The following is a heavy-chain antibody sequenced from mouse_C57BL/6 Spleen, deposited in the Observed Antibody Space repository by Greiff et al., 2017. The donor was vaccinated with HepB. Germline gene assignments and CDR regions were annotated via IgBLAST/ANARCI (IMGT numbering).Heavy chain of an antibody. J-gene: IGHJ2*01. CDR3: ARHEPIYYGSLHFDY. CDR2: FYPGSGSI. Sequence: QVQLKESGAELVKPGASVKLSCKASGYTFTEYTIHWVKQRSGQGLEWIGWFYPGSGSIKYNEKFKDKATLTADKSSSTVYMELSRSTSEDSAVYFCARHEPIYYGSLHFDYWGQGTTLTVSS. V-gene: IGHV1-62-2*01. CDR1: GYTFTEYT. D-gene: IGHD1-1*01.